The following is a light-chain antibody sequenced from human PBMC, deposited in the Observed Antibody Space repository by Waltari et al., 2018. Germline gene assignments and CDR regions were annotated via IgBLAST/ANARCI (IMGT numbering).Light chain of an antibody. V-gene: IGLV2-11*01. CDR1: SSDVGGYNY. CDR2: DVT. Sequence: RSVSGSPGQSVTISCTGTSSDVGGYNYVSWYQHHPGKAPKLIIYDVTKRPSGVPDRFSASKSDNTASLTISGLQAEDEADYYCCSYAGSITFWVFGGGTKLTVL. CDR3: CSYAGSITFWV. J-gene: IGLJ3*02.